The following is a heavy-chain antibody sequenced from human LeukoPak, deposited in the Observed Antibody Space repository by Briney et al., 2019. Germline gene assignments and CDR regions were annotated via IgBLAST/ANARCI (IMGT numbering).Heavy chain of an antibody. D-gene: IGHD4-17*01. V-gene: IGHV3-48*03. CDR3: ARAGALRDDYGDYFDYYYYYMDV. CDR2: ISGSGSTI. CDR1: GFTFSSFE. Sequence: GGSLRLSCEASGFTFSSFEMNWVRQAPGKGLEWLSYISGSGSTIYYADSVKGRFTISRDNAKNSLYLHVNSLRAEGTAVYYCARAGALRDDYGDYFDYYYYYMDVWGKGTTVTISS. J-gene: IGHJ6*03.